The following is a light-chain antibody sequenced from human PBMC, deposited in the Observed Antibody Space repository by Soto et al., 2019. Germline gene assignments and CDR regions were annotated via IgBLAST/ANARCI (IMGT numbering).Light chain of an antibody. CDR3: QKFNGWLET. V-gene: IGKV3-15*01. CDR2: DAF. CDR1: QSISSN. Sequence: EILMMQSPSTLSVSPGERATLSCRASQSISSNLAWYHHKPGQAPRLLIYDAFTRATGIPARFSGRGSGTEFPLTIGSLQFEDLAFYYCQKFNGWLETFAQGPRVDIK. J-gene: IGKJ1*01.